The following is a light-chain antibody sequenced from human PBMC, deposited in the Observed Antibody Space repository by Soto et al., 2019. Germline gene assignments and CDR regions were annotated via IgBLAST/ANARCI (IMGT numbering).Light chain of an antibody. CDR2: GAS. J-gene: IGKJ1*01. Sequence: EIVLTQSTGTLSLFPGERATLSCRASQSISSSYLAWYQQKPGQAPRLLIHGASNRATGIPDRFSGAGSGTDFTLTISRLEPEDFAVYYCHQYGSAPAWTFGQGTKVEIK. CDR3: HQYGSAPAWT. V-gene: IGKV3-20*01. CDR1: QSISSSY.